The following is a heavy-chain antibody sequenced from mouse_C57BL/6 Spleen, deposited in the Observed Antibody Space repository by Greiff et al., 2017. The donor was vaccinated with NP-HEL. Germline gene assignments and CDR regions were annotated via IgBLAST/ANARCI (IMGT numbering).Heavy chain of an antibody. CDR3: ARSDSNYSYYFDY. CDR1: GFTFTDYY. Sequence: EVKVVESGGGLVQPGGSLSLSCAASGFTFTDYYMSWVRQPPGKALEWLGFIRNKANGYTTEYSASVKGRFTISRDNSQSILYLQMNALRAEDSATYYCARSDSNYSYYFDYWGQGTTLTVSS. V-gene: IGHV7-3*01. CDR2: IRNKANGYTT. D-gene: IGHD2-5*01. J-gene: IGHJ2*01.